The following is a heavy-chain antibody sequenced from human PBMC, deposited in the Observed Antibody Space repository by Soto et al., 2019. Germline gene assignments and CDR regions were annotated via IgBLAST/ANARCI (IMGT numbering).Heavy chain of an antibody. CDR3: ATTAPMVRAPSYYYYGMDV. CDR1: GFTFSSYG. V-gene: IGHV3-33*01. Sequence: GGSLRLSCAASGFTFSSYGMHWVRQAPGKGLEWVAVIWYDGSNKYYADSVKGRFTISRDNSKNTLYLQMNSLRAEDTAVYYCATTAPMVRAPSYYYYGMDVWGQGTTVTVSS. J-gene: IGHJ6*02. CDR2: IWYDGSNK. D-gene: IGHD3-10*01.